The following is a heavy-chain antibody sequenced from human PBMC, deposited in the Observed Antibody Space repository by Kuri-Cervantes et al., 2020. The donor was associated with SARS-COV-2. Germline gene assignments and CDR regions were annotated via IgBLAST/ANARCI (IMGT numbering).Heavy chain of an antibody. Sequence: LRLSCTVSGGSISSGSYYWSWIRQPAGKGLEWIGRIYTSGSTNYNPSLKSRVTISVDTSKNQFSLKLSSVTAADTAVYYCARDRSRAFDIWGQGTMVTVSS. CDR2: IYTSGST. CDR3: ARDRSRAFDI. V-gene: IGHV4-61*02. CDR1: GGSISSGSYY. J-gene: IGHJ3*02.